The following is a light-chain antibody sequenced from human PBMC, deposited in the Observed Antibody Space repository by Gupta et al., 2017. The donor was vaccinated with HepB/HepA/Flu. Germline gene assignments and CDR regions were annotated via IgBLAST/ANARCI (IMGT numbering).Light chain of an antibody. CDR3: ASYTTSISWV. V-gene: IGLV2-14*02. CDR1: SSDVGSYNL. J-gene: IGLJ3*02. CDR2: EVT. Sequence: QSALAQPASVSGSPGQSITISCTGTSSDVGSYNLVSWYQCRPGKAPKIMIYEVTNRPSGVSNRFSGSKSGNTASLTISGLQAEDEADYFCASYTTSISWVFGGGTKLTVL.